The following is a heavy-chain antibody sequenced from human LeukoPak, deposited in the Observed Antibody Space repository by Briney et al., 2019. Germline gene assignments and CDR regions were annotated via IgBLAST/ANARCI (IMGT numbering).Heavy chain of an antibody. CDR3: ARDSSSGGYSGDC. Sequence: GASVKVSCKASGYTFAAYYMHWVRQAPGQGLEWMGWINPNGGGTNYAQKFQGRVTMTRDTSTSTAYMELSRLTSDDTAVYYCARDSSSGGYSGDCWGQGTLVTVSS. V-gene: IGHV1-2*02. CDR2: INPNGGGT. CDR1: GYTFAAYY. J-gene: IGHJ4*02. D-gene: IGHD1-26*01.